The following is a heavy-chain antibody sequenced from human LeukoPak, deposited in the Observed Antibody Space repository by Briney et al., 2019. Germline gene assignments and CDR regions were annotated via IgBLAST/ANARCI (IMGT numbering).Heavy chain of an antibody. CDR1: GFTFSSHA. V-gene: IGHV3-23*01. CDR3: AKTLYLANDAFDI. Sequence: GGSPRLSCAASGFTFSSHAMSWVRQAPGKGLEWVSTISDTGGSTYYADSVKGRFTISRDNSKNRLYLQMNSLRAEDTAVYYCAKTLYLANDAFDIWGQGTMVTVTS. D-gene: IGHD2-8*01. CDR2: ISDTGGST. J-gene: IGHJ3*02.